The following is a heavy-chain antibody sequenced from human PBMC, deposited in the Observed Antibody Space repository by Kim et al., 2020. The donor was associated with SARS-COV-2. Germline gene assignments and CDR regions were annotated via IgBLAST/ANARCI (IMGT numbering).Heavy chain of an antibody. CDR2: INAGNGNT. CDR1: GYTFTSYA. D-gene: IGHD3-9*01. Sequence: ASVKVSCKASGYTFTSYAMHWVRQAPGQRLKWMGWINAGNGNTKYSQKFQGRVTITRDTSASTAYMELSSLRSEDTAVYYCARGLRYFDWLLPDYWGQGTLVTVSS. CDR3: ARGLRYFDWLLPDY. J-gene: IGHJ4*02. V-gene: IGHV1-3*01.